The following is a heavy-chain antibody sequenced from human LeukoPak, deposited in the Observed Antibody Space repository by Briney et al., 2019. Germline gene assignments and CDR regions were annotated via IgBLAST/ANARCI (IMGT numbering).Heavy chain of an antibody. Sequence: ASVKVSCKASGYTFLNYWIQWVRQAPGQGLEWMGWISAYNGNTNYAQKLQGRVTMTTDTSTSTAYMELRSLRSDDTAVYYCARGGYYGDYRPFDYWGQGTLVTVSS. D-gene: IGHD4-17*01. CDR3: ARGGYYGDYRPFDY. V-gene: IGHV1-18*04. CDR1: GYTFLNYW. J-gene: IGHJ4*02. CDR2: ISAYNGNT.